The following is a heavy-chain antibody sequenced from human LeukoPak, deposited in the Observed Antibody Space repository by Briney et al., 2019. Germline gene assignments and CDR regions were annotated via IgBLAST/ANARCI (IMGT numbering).Heavy chain of an antibody. J-gene: IGHJ4*02. CDR1: GYSFTSNY. CDR2: IYPRDGST. CDR3: ARDQEAFDY. V-gene: IGHV1-46*01. Sequence: SVKVSCKASGYSFTSNYIHWGRQAPGQGLEWMGMIYPRDGSTSYAQKFQGRVTVTRDTSTSTVHMELSGLRSEDTAVYYCARDQEAFDYWGQGTLVTVSS.